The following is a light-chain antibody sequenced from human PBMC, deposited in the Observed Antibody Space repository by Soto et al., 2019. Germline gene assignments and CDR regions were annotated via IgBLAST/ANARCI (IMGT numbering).Light chain of an antibody. V-gene: IGKV3-20*01. CDR2: GAS. CDR3: QQYGSSP. Sequence: EIVFTQSPGTLSLSPGERATLSCRASQSVSSSYLAWYQQKPGQAPRLLIYGASRRATGIPDRFSGSGSGTDLTLTISRLEPEDFAVYYCQQYGSSPFGQGTKVDIK. CDR1: QSVSSSY. J-gene: IGKJ1*01.